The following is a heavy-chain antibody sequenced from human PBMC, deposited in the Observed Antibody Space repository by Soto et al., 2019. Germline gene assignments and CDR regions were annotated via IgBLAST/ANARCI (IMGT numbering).Heavy chain of an antibody. J-gene: IGHJ6*03. CDR2: IGTAGDT. Sequence: GGSLRLSCAASGFTFSSYDMHWVRQATGKGLEWVSAIGTAGDTYYPGSVKVRFTISRENAKNSLYLQMNSLRAGDTAVYYCARSYYYYYMDVWGKGTTVTVSS. V-gene: IGHV3-13*01. CDR3: ARSYYYYYMDV. CDR1: GFTFSSYD.